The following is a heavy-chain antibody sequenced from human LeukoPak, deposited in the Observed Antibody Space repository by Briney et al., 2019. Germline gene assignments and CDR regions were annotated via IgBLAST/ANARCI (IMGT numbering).Heavy chain of an antibody. D-gene: IGHD3-16*01. V-gene: IGHV3-64*04. CDR2: ISSNGGYS. J-gene: IGHJ4*02. Sequence: PGGSLRLSCSASGFTFSSYAMHWVRQAPGKGLEYLSSISSNGGYSYYADSVKDRFTISRDNSKNTLFLQMSSLRAEDTAVYYCARDVTLGNFDYWGQGILVIVSS. CDR3: ARDVTLGNFDY. CDR1: GFTFSSYA.